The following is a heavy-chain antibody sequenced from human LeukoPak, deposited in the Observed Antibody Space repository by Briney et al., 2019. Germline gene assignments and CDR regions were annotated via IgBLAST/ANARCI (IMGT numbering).Heavy chain of an antibody. CDR2: INHSGSTS. J-gene: IGHJ4*02. Sequence: PSETLSLTCAVYGESFSGYFWNWIRQPPGKGLEWIGEINHSGSTSDHNPSLKSRVTMSVDTSKNQFSLKLSSVTAADTAVYYCARKSGYARDYWGQGTLVTVSS. D-gene: IGHD5-12*01. CDR1: GESFSGYF. CDR3: ARKSGYARDY. V-gene: IGHV4-34*01.